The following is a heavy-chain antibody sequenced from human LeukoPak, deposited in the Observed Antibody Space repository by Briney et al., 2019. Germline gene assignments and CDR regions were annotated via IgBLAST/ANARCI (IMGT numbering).Heavy chain of an antibody. CDR3: ARRSARSHDY. CDR2: INHSGST. CDR1: GGSFSGYY. V-gene: IGHV4-34*01. Sequence: SETLSLTCAVYGGSFSGYYWSWIRQPPGKGLEWIGEINHSGSTNYNPSLKSRVTISIDTSKNQFSLKLSSVTAADTAVYYCARRSARSHDYWGQGTLVTVSS. J-gene: IGHJ4*02.